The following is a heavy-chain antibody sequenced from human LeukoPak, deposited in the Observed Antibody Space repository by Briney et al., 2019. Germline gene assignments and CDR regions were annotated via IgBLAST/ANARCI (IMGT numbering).Heavy chain of an antibody. J-gene: IGHJ4*02. V-gene: IGHV4-34*01. CDR3: ARSTGDVREYYFDY. CDR1: GGSFSGYY. D-gene: IGHD7-27*01. CDR2: INHSGST. Sequence: SETLSLTCAVYGGSFSGYYWSWIRQPPGKGLGWIGEINHSGSTNYNPSLKSRVTISVDTSKNQFSLKLSSVTAADTAVYYCARSTGDVREYYFDYWGQGTLVTVSS.